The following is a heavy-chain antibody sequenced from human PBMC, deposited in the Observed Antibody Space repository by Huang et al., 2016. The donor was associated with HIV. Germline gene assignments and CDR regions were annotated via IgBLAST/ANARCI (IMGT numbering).Heavy chain of an antibody. Sequence: QLQLQESGPGLVRPSETLSLICTVAGGSITDSNYYWGWIRQPPGTGLEWIGSIYYSGDTDYNPALNSRVTMSVDTSKNRFSLDIRSVAVADTAIYYWERHFGSWSGYFDSWGQGTLVPVSS. CDR2: IYYSGDT. J-gene: IGHJ4*02. V-gene: IGHV4-39*02. D-gene: IGHD3-3*02. CDR3: ERHFGSWSGYFDS. CDR1: GGSITDSNYY.